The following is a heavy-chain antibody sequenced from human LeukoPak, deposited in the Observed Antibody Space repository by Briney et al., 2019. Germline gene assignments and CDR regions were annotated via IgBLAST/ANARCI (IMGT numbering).Heavy chain of an antibody. CDR2: IRSKAYGGTT. CDR3: ATGSSGY. D-gene: IGHD3-10*01. J-gene: IGHJ4*02. Sequence: GGSLRLSCTASGFTFGDYAMSWVRQAPGKGLEWVGFIRSKAYGGTTEYAASVKGRFTISRDDSKSIAYLQMNSLKTEDTAVYYCATGSSGYWGQGTLVTVSS. CDR1: GFTFGDYA. V-gene: IGHV3-49*04.